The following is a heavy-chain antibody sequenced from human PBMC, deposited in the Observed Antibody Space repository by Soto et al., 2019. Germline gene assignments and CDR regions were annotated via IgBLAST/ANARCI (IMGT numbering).Heavy chain of an antibody. D-gene: IGHD6-13*01. V-gene: IGHV1-8*01. CDR2: RNPNSGNT. J-gene: IGHJ5*02. CDR1: GYTFTSYD. Sequence: QVQLVQSGAEVKKSGASVKVSCKASGYTFTSYDINWVRQATGQGLEWMGWRNPNSGNTGYAQKFQGRVTVTRNTSISTAYMELSSLRYEDTAVYYCARERSAAGTGWFDPWGQGTLVTVSS. CDR3: ARERSAAGTGWFDP.